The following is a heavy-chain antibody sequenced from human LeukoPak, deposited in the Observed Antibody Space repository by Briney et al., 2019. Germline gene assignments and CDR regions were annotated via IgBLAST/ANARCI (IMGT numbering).Heavy chain of an antibody. CDR2: IRNSGGTT. V-gene: IGHV3-23*01. CDR1: GFTFSTYA. D-gene: IGHD3-22*01. CDR3: TTYYYDSSGYYYPYYFDY. Sequence: PGGSLRLSCAASGFTFSTYAMSWVRQAPGKGLEWVSSIRNSGGTTYYADSVKGRFTISRDNSRNTLVLQMNSLRAEDTAVYYCTTYYYDSSGYYYPYYFDYWGQGTLVTVSS. J-gene: IGHJ4*02.